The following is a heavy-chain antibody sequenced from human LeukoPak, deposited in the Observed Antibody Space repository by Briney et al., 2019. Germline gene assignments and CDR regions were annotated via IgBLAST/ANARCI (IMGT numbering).Heavy chain of an antibody. V-gene: IGHV1-2*02. CDR3: ARANFLYCSSTTCLFDY. D-gene: IGHD2-2*01. J-gene: IGHJ4*02. CDR1: GYTFTDYY. Sequence: ASVKVSCKASGYTFTDYYMHWVRQAPGQGFEWMGWINPNDGDTNYAQKFQGRVTMTRDTSISTAHMEVSRLRSDDAAVYYCARANFLYCSSTTCLFDYWGQGTLVTVSS. CDR2: INPNDGDT.